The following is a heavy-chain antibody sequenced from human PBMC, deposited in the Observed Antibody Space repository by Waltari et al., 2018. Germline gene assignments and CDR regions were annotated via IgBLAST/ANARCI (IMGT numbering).Heavy chain of an antibody. J-gene: IGHJ4*02. CDR3: CTVSDPDY. CDR2: LTDGGTA. Sequence: EVQLVESGGGLVKPGGSLRLSCAASGFSFSNAWMNWVRQAPGKGLEGVGRLTDGGTADYAAPVKGRFTISRDASKNTLYLQMNSLQTEDTAVYYCCTVSDPDYWGQGTLVTVSS. CDR1: GFSFSNAW. V-gene: IGHV3-15*01.